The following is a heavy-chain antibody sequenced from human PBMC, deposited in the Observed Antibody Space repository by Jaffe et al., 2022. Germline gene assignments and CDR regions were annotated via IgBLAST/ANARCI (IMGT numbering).Heavy chain of an antibody. J-gene: IGHJ6*03. CDR1: GFTFGDYA. V-gene: IGHV3-49*04. CDR2: IRRKSYGGTT. CDR3: TRSPNYDILTDQVSYYYYDTDV. Sequence: EVQLVESGGGLVQPGRSLRLSCTASGFTFGDYAMSWVRQAPGKGLEWVGFIRRKSYGGTTEYAASVKGRFTISRDDSESIVYLQMNSLKTEDTAVYYCTRSPNYDILTDQVSYYYYDTDVWGKGTTVTVSS. D-gene: IGHD3-9*01.